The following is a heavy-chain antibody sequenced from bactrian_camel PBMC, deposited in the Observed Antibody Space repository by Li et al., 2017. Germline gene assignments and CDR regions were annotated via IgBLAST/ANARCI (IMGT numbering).Heavy chain of an antibody. CDR2: LSTAGGT. Sequence: QVQLVESGGGSVQAGGSLRLSCAAGRYTYKRNCMGWFRQRPGNECELVAKLSTAGGTDFPNSEIERFTISRNNAKNTVYLQMNSLTPEDTAVYYCAVNRGLRRRRSCRDIGGYWGQGTQVTVS. J-gene: IGHJ4*01. V-gene: IGHV3S53*01. CDR1: RYTYKRNC. CDR3: AVNRGLRRRRSCRDIGGY. D-gene: IGHD5*01.